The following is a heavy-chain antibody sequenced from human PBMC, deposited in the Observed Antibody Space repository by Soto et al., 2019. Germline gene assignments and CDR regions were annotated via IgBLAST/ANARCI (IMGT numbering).Heavy chain of an antibody. J-gene: IGHJ4*01. V-gene: IGHV4-59*01. CDR3: ARAHVMVVAGSTFDY. D-gene: IGHD6-19*01. CDR1: GGAIGGYY. Sequence: SETLSLTCSLSGGAIGGYYWSWIRQPPGKALEWIGYVSYSGSTDYHPSLKSRVSISIDTSKNQFSLKMISVTAADTAVYYCARAHVMVVAGSTFDYWGHGTLVTVSS. CDR2: VSYSGST.